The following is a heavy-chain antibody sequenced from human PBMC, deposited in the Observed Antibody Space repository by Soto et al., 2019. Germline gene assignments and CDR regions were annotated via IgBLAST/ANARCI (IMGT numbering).Heavy chain of an antibody. CDR1: GFTFSSYE. V-gene: IGHV3-48*03. CDR3: ASGWSYSTLWY. J-gene: IGHJ4*02. Sequence: EVQLVESGGGLVQPGGSLRLSCAASGFTFSSYEMNWVRQAPGKGLEWGSYISSSGSTIYYADSVKGRFTISRDNAKNSLYLQRNRLRAEDTAVYYCASGWSYSTLWYWGQGTLVPVSS. D-gene: IGHD2-21*01. CDR2: ISSSGSTI.